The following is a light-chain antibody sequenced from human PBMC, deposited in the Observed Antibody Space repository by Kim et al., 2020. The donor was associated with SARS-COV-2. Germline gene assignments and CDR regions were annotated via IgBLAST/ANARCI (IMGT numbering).Light chain of an antibody. J-gene: IGKJ1*01. V-gene: IGKV3-15*01. CDR1: QSVDSN. Sequence: DILMTQSPATLSVSPGERATLSCRASQSVDSNLAWYQHKPGQSPSLLIYGSSTRATGTPDRFSGSGSGTEFTLSITSLQSEDFAVYYCQQYHDYSWTFGQGPKVDIK. CDR3: QQYHDYSWT. CDR2: GSS.